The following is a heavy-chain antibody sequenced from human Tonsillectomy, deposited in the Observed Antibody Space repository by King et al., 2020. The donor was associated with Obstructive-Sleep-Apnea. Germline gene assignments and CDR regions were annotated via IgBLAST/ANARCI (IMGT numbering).Heavy chain of an antibody. V-gene: IGHV4-59*01. J-gene: IGHJ6*02. CDR3: ARFCSVTSCPSYGLDV. CDR2: IFHSGNT. Sequence: VQLQESGPGLVKPSETLSLTCTVSGGSISSYYWSWIRQPPGKGLEWVGYIFHSGNTDYNPSLQSRVRMSVETSKSQFSLKWNSWTAADTAVYYCARFCSVTSCPSYGLDVWGQGTTVTVSS. D-gene: IGHD2-15*01. CDR1: GGSISSYY.